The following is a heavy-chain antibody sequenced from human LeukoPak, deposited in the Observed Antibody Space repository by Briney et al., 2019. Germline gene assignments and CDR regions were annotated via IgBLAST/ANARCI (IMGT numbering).Heavy chain of an antibody. CDR3: AKDLLFDWFDP. CDR1: GFTFSNYG. D-gene: IGHD3-10*02. V-gene: IGHV3-48*01. J-gene: IGHJ5*02. CDR2: ISSSSSLI. Sequence: GGSLILSCAASGFTFSNYGMNWVRQAPGKGLEWISYISSSSSLIYYADSVKGRFTISRDNAKNTLYLQMNSLRAEDTAVYYCAKDLLFDWFDPWGQGTLVTVSS.